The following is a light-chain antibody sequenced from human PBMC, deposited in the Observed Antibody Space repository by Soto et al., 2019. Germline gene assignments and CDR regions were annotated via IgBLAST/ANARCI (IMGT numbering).Light chain of an antibody. CDR2: GNT. J-gene: IGLJ1*01. CDR1: SSNIGAGFD. V-gene: IGLV1-40*01. CDR3: QSYDNSLSAFYV. Sequence: QSALTQPASVSGPPGQSITISCTGSSSNIGAGFDVHWYQQLPATAPKLLIYGNTNRPSGVPDRFSGSKSGTSASLTITGLQAEDEADYYCQSYDNSLSAFYVFGTGTKVTVL.